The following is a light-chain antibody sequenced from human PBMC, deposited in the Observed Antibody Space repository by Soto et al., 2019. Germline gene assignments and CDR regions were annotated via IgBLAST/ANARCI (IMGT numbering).Light chain of an antibody. CDR1: QGISSW. CDR2: AAS. V-gene: IGKV1-12*01. Sequence: DIQMTQSPSFVSASVGDRVTITCRASQGISSWLAWYQHKPGRAPKLLIHAASSLESGVPSRFSGIGSGTDFTLTISSLQPEDFATYDCQQTISFPLTFGGGTKVEIK. CDR3: QQTISFPLT. J-gene: IGKJ4*01.